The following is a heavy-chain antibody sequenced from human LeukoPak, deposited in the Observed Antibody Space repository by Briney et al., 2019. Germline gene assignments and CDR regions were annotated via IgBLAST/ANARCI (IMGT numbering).Heavy chain of an antibody. Sequence: PSETLSLTCTVSGGSISSYYWSWIRQPPGKGLEWIGYIYYSGSTNYNPSLKSRVTISVDTSKNQFSLKLSSVTAADTAVYYCARTVVPLGFDIWGQGTMVTVSS. J-gene: IGHJ3*02. D-gene: IGHD2-2*01. V-gene: IGHV4-59*12. CDR1: GGSISSYY. CDR3: ARTVVPLGFDI. CDR2: IYYSGST.